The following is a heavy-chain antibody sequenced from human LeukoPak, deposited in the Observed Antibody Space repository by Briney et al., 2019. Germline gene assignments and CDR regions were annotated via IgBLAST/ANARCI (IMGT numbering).Heavy chain of an antibody. J-gene: IGHJ4*02. CDR2: IWNDGNNK. CDR1: GFTFSSYG. Sequence: GRTLRLSCAASGFTFSSYGTHWVRQAPGKGLEWVAVIWNDGNNKYYADSVKGRFTISRDNSQNTLYLQMNHLIAEAPAVFYCARGREGSSNWYYYFDYWGQGTLVTVSS. CDR3: ARGREGSSNWYYYFDY. V-gene: IGHV3-33*01. D-gene: IGHD6-13*01.